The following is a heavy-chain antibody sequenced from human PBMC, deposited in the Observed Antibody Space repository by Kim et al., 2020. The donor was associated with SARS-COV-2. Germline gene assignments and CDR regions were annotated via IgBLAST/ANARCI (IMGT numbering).Heavy chain of an antibody. CDR1: GGSISSGGYS. D-gene: IGHD7-27*01. CDR3: ARAATELGDDAFDI. Sequence: SETLSLTCAVSGGSISSGGYSWSWIWQPPGKGLEWIGYIYHSGSTYYNPSLKSRVTISVDRSKNQFSLKLSSVTAADTAVYYCARAATELGDDAFDIWGQGTMVTVSS. CDR2: IYHSGST. V-gene: IGHV4-30-2*01. J-gene: IGHJ3*02.